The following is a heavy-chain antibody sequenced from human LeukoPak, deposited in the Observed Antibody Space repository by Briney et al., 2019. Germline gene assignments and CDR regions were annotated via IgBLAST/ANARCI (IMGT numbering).Heavy chain of an antibody. CDR3: ARHDILTGLPRYYYGMDV. CDR1: GYSFTSYW. V-gene: IGHV5-10-1*01. Sequence: GESLRISCKGSGYSFTSYWISWVRQMPGKGLEWMGRIDPSDSYTNYSPSFQGHVTISADKSISTAYLQWGSLKASDTAMYYCARHDILTGLPRYYYGMDVWGKGTTVTVSP. J-gene: IGHJ6*04. D-gene: IGHD3-9*01. CDR2: IDPSDSYT.